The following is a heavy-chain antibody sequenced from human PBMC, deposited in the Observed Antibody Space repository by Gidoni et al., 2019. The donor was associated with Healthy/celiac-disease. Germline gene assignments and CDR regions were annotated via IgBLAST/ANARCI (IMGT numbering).Heavy chain of an antibody. D-gene: IGHD3-10*01. V-gene: IGHV4-34*01. CDR2: INHSGST. CDR1: GGSFSGYY. Sequence: QVQLQQWGAGLLKPSETLSLTCAVYGGSFSGYYWGWIRQPPGKGLEWIGEINHSGSTNYNPSLKSRVTISVDTSKNQFSLKLSSVTAADTAVYYCARGLRYYYGSGSYFADWGQGTLVTVSS. J-gene: IGHJ4*02. CDR3: ARGLRYYYGSGSYFAD.